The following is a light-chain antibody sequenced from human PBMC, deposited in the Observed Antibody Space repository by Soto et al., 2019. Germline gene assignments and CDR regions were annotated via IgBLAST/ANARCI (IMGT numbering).Light chain of an antibody. CDR3: LQDYNYPWT. J-gene: IGKJ1*01. CDR1: QGIRND. CDR2: AAS. V-gene: IGKV1-6*01. Sequence: IQMTQSPSSMSASVGGRVTLTCRASQGIRNDLGWYQQKPGKAPKLLIYAASSLQSGVPSRFSGSGSGIDFTLTISSLQPEDFATYYCLQDYNYPWTVGQGSKVDIK.